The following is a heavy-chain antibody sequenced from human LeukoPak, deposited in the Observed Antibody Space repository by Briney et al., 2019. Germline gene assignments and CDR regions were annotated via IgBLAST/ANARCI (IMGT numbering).Heavy chain of an antibody. Sequence: GGSLRLSCAASGFTFSSYGMSWVRQAPGKGLELVSAISGSGGSTYYADSVKGRFTISRDNSKNKQYLQMNSLRAEDTAVYYCAKAYSSGWFLGYWGQGTLVTVSS. CDR3: AKAYSSGWFLGY. CDR1: GFTFSSYG. CDR2: ISGSGGST. V-gene: IGHV3-23*01. D-gene: IGHD6-19*01. J-gene: IGHJ4*02.